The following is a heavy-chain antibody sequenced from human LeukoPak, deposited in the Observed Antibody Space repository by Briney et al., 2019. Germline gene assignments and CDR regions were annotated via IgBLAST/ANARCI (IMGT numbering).Heavy chain of an antibody. J-gene: IGHJ3*01. D-gene: IGHD3-22*01. CDR3: ARPSITYYYDSSGYDGFDV. CDR1: GYKFSNYW. V-gene: IGHV5-51*01. CDR2: IYPNDSDT. Sequence: GESLKISCQGSGYKFSNYWIAWVRQMPGKGLEWMGIIYPNDSDTRYRPSFQGQVSISADKSINTAYLQWSSLKASDTAMYFCARPSITYYYDSSGYDGFDVWGQGTMVTVSS.